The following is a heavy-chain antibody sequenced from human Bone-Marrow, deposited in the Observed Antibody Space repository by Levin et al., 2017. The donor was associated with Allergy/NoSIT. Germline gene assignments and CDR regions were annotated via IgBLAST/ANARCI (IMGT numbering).Heavy chain of an antibody. CDR1: GYSISGSAYY. Sequence: KSGGSLRLSCTVSGYSISGSAYYWGWIRQPPGKGLEWIGSINHSGSTYYNPSLKSRVTISVDTSKSQFSLKLSSVTAADTAVYYCARAGRYDYWGQGALVTVSS. CDR3: ARAGRYDY. D-gene: IGHD3-9*01. V-gene: IGHV4-39*07. CDR2: INHSGST. J-gene: IGHJ4*02.